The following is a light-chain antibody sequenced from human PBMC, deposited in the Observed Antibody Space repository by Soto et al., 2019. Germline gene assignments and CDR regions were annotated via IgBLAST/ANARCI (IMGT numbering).Light chain of an antibody. CDR3: QTWGSGTVV. CDR1: SGHSNYA. J-gene: IGLJ2*01. CDR2: LNSDGSH. V-gene: IGLV4-69*01. Sequence: QPVLTQSPSASASLGASVKLTCTLSSGHSNYAIAWHQQQPEKGPRYLMKLNSDGSHIKGDGIPDRFSGSSSGAERYLTISSPQSEDEADYYCQTWGSGTVVFGGGTKLTVL.